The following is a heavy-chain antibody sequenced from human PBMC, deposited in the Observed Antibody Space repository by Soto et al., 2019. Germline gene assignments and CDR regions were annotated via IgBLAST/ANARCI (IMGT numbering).Heavy chain of an antibody. CDR3: ARLASDYGGNHYFDY. D-gene: IGHD4-17*01. J-gene: IGHJ4*02. Sequence: GGSLRLSCAASGFTFSSYAMHWVRQAPGKGLEWVAVISYDGSNKYYADSVKGRFTISRDNSKNTLYLQMNSLRAEDTAVYYCARLASDYGGNHYFDYWGQGTLVTVSS. CDR2: ISYDGSNK. CDR1: GFTFSSYA. V-gene: IGHV3-30-3*01.